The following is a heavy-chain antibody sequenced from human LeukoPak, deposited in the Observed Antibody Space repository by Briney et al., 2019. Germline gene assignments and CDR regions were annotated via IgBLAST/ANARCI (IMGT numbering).Heavy chain of an antibody. CDR1: GFTFSIYA. J-gene: IGHJ6*02. Sequence: GSLRLCCAASGFTFSIYATSWVRQAPGKGLEWVSAISGSGGSTYYADSVKGRFTISRDNSKNTLYLQMNSLRAEDTAVYYCAKQQTMVRVVITLYYYYGMDVWGQGTTVTVSS. D-gene: IGHD3-10*01. CDR3: AKQQTMVRVVITLYYYYGMDV. CDR2: ISGSGGST. V-gene: IGHV3-23*01.